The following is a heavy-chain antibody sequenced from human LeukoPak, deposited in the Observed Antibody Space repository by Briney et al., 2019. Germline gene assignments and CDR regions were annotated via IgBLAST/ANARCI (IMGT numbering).Heavy chain of an antibody. V-gene: IGHV4-34*01. Sequence: SETLPLTCAVYGGSFSGYYWSWIRQPPGKGLEWIGEINHSGSTNYNPSLKSRVTISVDTSKNQFSLKLSSVTAADTAVYYCASLDVVVNYWGQGTLVTVSS. D-gene: IGHD2-15*01. CDR2: INHSGST. CDR1: GGSFSGYY. J-gene: IGHJ4*02. CDR3: ASLDVVVNY.